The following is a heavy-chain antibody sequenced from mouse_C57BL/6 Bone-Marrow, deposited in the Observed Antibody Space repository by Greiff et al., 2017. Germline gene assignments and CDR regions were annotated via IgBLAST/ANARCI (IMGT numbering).Heavy chain of an antibody. V-gene: IGHV6-6*01. CDR3: TRRGFLYYFDY. J-gene: IGHJ2*01. CDR2: IRNKANNHAT. CDR1: GFTFSDAW. Sequence: EVKLQESGGGLVQPGGSMKLSCAASGFTFSDAWMDWVRQSPEKGLEWVAEIRNKANNHATYYAESVKGRFTISRDDSKSSVYLQMNSLRAEDTGIYYCTRRGFLYYFDYWGQGTTLTVSS.